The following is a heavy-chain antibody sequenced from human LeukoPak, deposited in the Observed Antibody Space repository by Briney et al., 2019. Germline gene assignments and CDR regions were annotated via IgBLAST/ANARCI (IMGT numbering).Heavy chain of an antibody. D-gene: IGHD3-10*01. Sequence: ASVKVSCKASGYTFTSYDINWVRQAPGQGLEWMGWMNPNSGNTGYAQKFQGRVTMTRNTSISTAYMELSCLRSEDTAVYYCARGIRFGELWGYRFDPWGQGTLVTVSS. V-gene: IGHV1-8*01. J-gene: IGHJ5*02. CDR1: GYTFTSYD. CDR3: ARGIRFGELWGYRFDP. CDR2: MNPNSGNT.